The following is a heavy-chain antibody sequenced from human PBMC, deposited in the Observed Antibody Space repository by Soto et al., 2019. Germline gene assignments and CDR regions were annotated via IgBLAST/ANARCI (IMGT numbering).Heavy chain of an antibody. CDR3: ATRPTPLGYCSSTSCLYYYYYYGMDV. CDR2: IIPIFGTA. CDR1: GGTFSSYA. J-gene: IGHJ6*02. D-gene: IGHD2-2*01. V-gene: IGHV1-69*06. Sequence: GASVEVSCKASGGTFSSYAISWVRQAPGQGLEWVGGIIPIFGTANYAQKFQGRVTITADKSTSTAYMELSSLRSEDTAVYYCATRPTPLGYCSSTSCLYYYYYYGMDVWGQGTTVTVSS.